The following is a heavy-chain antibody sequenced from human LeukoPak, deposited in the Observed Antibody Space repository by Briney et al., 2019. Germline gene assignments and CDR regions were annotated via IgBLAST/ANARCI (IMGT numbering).Heavy chain of an antibody. Sequence: SETLSLTCTVSGGSISSYYWSWLRQPPGKGLEWIGHIYYSGSTNYNPSLKSRVTISVDTSKNQFSLKLSSVTAADTAVYYCARGNKDYYYGSGSYRFDYWGQGTLVTVSS. V-gene: IGHV4-59*01. CDR3: ARGNKDYYYGSGSYRFDY. CDR1: GGSISSYY. J-gene: IGHJ4*02. CDR2: IYYSGST. D-gene: IGHD3-10*01.